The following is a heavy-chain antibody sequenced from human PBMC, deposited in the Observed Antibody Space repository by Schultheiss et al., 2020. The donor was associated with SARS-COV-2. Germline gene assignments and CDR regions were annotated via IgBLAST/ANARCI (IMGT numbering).Heavy chain of an antibody. Sequence: GGSLRLSCAASGFTFSDYYMSWIRQAPGKGLEWVSYISNSADLIYYADSVKGRFTISRDNAKNSLFLQMNSLRAEDTAVYYCARDVVVVTGLFGAFDLWGRGTMVTVSS. V-gene: IGHV3-11*04. J-gene: IGHJ3*01. CDR2: ISNSADLI. D-gene: IGHD2-21*02. CDR1: GFTFSDYY. CDR3: ARDVVVVTGLFGAFDL.